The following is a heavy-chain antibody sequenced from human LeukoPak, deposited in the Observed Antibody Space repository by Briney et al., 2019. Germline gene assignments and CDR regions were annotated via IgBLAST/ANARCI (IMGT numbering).Heavy chain of an antibody. J-gene: IGHJ4*02. D-gene: IGHD3-22*01. Sequence: ASVKVSCKASGGTFSSYAISWVRQAPGQGLEWMGGIIPIFGTANYAQKFQGRVTITADESTSTAYMELSSLRSEDTAVYYCARRAHYDSSGYYYPPFDYWGQGTLVTVSS. V-gene: IGHV1-69*13. CDR3: ARRAHYDSSGYYYPPFDY. CDR1: GGTFSSYA. CDR2: IIPIFGTA.